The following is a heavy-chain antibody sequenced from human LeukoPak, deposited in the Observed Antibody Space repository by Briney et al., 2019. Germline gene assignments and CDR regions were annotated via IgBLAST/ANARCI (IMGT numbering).Heavy chain of an antibody. CDR2: INPSGGST. CDR1: VYTFTSYY. CDR3: ARDCVVCGDYKDYYFDY. V-gene: IGHV1-46*01. J-gene: IGHJ4*02. D-gene: IGHD5-12*01. Sequence: ASVKGSCKASVYTFTSYYMHWVGQAPGQGLEWMGIINPSGGSTSYAQKFQGRVTMTRDTSTSTVYMELSSLRSEDTAVYYCARDCVVCGDYKDYYFDYWGQGTLVTVSS.